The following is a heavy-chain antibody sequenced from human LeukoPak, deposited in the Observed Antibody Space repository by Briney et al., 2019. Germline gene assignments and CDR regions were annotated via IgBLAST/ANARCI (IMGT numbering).Heavy chain of an antibody. D-gene: IGHD3-10*01. CDR1: GFTFSSYS. V-gene: IGHV3-48*01. CDR3: ARVLGSYYRTREDYGMDV. J-gene: IGHJ6*02. CDR2: ISSSSSTI. Sequence: GGSLRLSCAASGFTFSSYSMNWVRQAPGKGLEWVSYISSSSSTIYYADSVKGRFTISRDNAKNSLYLQMNSLRAEDTAVYYCARVLGSYYRTREDYGMDVWGQGTTVTVS.